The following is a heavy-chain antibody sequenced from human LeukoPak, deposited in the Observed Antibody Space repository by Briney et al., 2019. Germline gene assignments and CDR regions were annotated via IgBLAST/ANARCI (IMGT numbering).Heavy chain of an antibody. CDR1: GGSFSGYY. V-gene: IGHV4-34*01. CDR3: AREPSGSYYFDY. D-gene: IGHD1-26*01. Sequence: SETLSLTCAVYGGSFSGYYWSWIRQPPGKGLEWIGEINHSGSTNYNPSLKSRVTISVDTSKNQSSLKLSSVTAADTAVYYCAREPSGSYYFDYWGQGTLVTVSS. CDR2: INHSGST. J-gene: IGHJ4*02.